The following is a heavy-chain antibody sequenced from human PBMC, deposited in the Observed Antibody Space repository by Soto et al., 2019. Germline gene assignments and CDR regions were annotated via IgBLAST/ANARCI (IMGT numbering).Heavy chain of an antibody. Sequence: SSETLSLTCTVSGGSISSSSYYWGWIRQPPGKGLEWIGRIYYSGSTYYNPSLKSRVTISVDTSKNQFSLKLSSVTAADTAVYYCARQTYSSSWYFVSYFDYWGQGTLVTVSS. CDR3: ARQTYSSSWYFVSYFDY. CDR2: IYYSGST. D-gene: IGHD6-13*01. J-gene: IGHJ4*02. V-gene: IGHV4-39*01. CDR1: GGSISSSSYY.